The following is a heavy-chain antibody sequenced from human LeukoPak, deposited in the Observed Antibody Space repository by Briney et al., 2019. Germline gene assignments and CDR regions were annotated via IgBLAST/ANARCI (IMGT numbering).Heavy chain of an antibody. J-gene: IGHJ4*02. D-gene: IGHD4-17*01. Sequence: ASVKVSCKTSGYTFTNHGISWVRQAPGQGLEWMGWISGYNGNTNYVKKFRGRVTMTTDTSTSTAYMELRSQSSDDTALYYCASDLSLGRHDDGEPFDYWGQGTLVTVSS. V-gene: IGHV1-18*01. CDR1: GYTFTNHG. CDR2: ISGYNGNT. CDR3: ASDLSLGRHDDGEPFDY.